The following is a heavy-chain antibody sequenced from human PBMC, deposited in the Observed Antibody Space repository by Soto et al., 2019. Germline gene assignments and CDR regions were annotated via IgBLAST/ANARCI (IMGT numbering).Heavy chain of an antibody. Sequence: SQTLSLTCAISGDRVSGNSAAWSWIRQSPSRGLEWVGRTYYRSRWYNDYAVSVKSRITVTPDTSKNQFSLHLNSVTPEDTAVYYCARELPYYVSSDSDLDYWGQGALVTVSS. CDR3: ARELPYYVSSDSDLDY. D-gene: IGHD3-16*01. CDR1: GDRVSGNSAA. J-gene: IGHJ4*02. CDR2: TYYRSRWYN. V-gene: IGHV6-1*01.